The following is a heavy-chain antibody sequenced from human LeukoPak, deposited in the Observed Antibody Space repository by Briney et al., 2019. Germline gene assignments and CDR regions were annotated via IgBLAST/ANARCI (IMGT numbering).Heavy chain of an antibody. J-gene: IGHJ3*02. CDR3: ARDQALGYGWPTVLAIDI. V-gene: IGHV4-61*02. Sequence: SETLSLTCTVSGGSISSGGYYWSWIRQPAGKGLEWIGRVYTSGSTNYNPSLKSRVTISIDTSKNQFPLNLSSVTAADTAVYYCARDQALGYGWPTVLAIDIWGQGTMVTVSS. CDR1: GGSISSGGYY. D-gene: IGHD6-19*01. CDR2: VYTSGST.